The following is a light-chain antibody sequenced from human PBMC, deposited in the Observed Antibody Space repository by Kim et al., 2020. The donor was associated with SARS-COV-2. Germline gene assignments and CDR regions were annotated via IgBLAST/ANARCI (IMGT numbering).Light chain of an antibody. J-gene: IGLJ2*01. CDR2: HNSDCSH. CDR3: QTWDSGIGV. V-gene: IGLV4-69*01. CDR1: SGKCTYA. Sequence: PVTLTSTPTSGKCTYAIASHQDQPEKGPRFLVNHNSDCSHNKGDGIPDRFSGSSSGTVRYLTISSLESEDEADYYCQTWDSGIGVFAGVTQLTVL.